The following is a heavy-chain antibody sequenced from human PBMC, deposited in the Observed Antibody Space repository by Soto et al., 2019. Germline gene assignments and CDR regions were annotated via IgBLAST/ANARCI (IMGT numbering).Heavy chain of an antibody. CDR1: GFTFSNYA. CDR3: AKAPEQPRRFYFYYGMDV. Sequence: PGGSLRLSCAASGFTFSNYAMSWVRQAPGMGLEWVSGISGSGGNTYYADSVKGRFNISRDNLKNTVYLQMNSLRAEDSAIYYCAKAPEQPRRFYFYYGMDVWGQGTTVTVSS. CDR2: ISGSGGNT. D-gene: IGHD6-13*01. V-gene: IGHV3-23*01. J-gene: IGHJ6*02.